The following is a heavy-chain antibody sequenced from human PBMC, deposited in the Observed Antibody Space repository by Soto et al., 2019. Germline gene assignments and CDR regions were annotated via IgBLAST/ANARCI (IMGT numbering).Heavy chain of an antibody. J-gene: IGHJ4*02. D-gene: IGHD3-10*01. CDR2: ISGSGGST. Sequence: GGSLRLSCAASGFTFSSYAMSWVRQAPGKGLEWVSVISGSGGSTYYADSVKGRFTISRDNSKNTLYLQMNSLRAEDTAVYYCAKDPVTVRYYYGSGSYPSWGQGTLVTVSS. CDR1: GFTFSSYA. CDR3: AKDPVTVRYYYGSGSYPS. V-gene: IGHV3-23*01.